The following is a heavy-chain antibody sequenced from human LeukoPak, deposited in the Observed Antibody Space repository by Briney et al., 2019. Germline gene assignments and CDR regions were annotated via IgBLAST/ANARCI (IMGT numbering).Heavy chain of an antibody. CDR2: ISGSGGST. D-gene: IGHD2-15*01. Sequence: GGSLRLSCAASGFTFSSYAMSWVRQAPGKGLEWVSAISGSGGSTYYADSVKGRFTISRDNSKNTLYLQMNSLRAEDTAVYYCAKKVVVAAKILLLRYFDYWGQGTLVTVSS. CDR1: GFTFSSYA. CDR3: AKKVVVAAKILLLRYFDY. J-gene: IGHJ4*02. V-gene: IGHV3-23*01.